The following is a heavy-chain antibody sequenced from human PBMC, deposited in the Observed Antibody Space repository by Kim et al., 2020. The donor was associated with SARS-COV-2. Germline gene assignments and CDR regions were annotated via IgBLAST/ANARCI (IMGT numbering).Heavy chain of an antibody. Sequence: SETLSLTCAVSGGSISSSNWWSWVRQPPGKGLEWIGEIYHSGSTNYNPSLKSRVTISVDKSKNQFSLKLSSVTAADTAVYYCASYGTDPSYFDYWGQGTLVTVSS. J-gene: IGHJ4*02. CDR3: ASYGTDPSYFDY. V-gene: IGHV4-4*02. D-gene: IGHD2-8*02. CDR2: IYHSGST. CDR1: GGSISSSNW.